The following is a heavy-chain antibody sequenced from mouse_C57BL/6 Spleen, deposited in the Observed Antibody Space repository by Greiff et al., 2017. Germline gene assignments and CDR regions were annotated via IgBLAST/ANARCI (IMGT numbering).Heavy chain of an antibody. V-gene: IGHV14-3*01. D-gene: IGHD1-1*01. CDR3: SRGYYGSPYYFDY. CDR2: IDPANGNT. CDR1: GFNITNTY. Sequence: EVQLVESVAELVRPGASVKLSCTASGFNITNTYMPWVKQRPEQGLEWIGRIDPANGNTKYAPKFQGKATLTADTSSTTAYLQLSSLTSEDTDIYYCSRGYYGSPYYFDYWGQGTTLTVSS. J-gene: IGHJ2*01.